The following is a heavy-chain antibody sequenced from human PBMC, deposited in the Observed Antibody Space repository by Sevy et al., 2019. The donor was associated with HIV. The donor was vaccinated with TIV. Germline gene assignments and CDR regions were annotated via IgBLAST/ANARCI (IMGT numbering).Heavy chain of an antibody. CDR1: GFTFSSYW. V-gene: IGHV3-74*01. Sequence: GGSLRLSCAASGFTFSSYWMHWVRQAPGKGLVWVSRINSDGSSTSYADSVKGRFTISRDKAKNTLYLQMNSLRAEDTAVYYCARGGYYYDSSGYPAEYFQHWGQGTLVTVSS. CDR3: ARGGYYYDSSGYPAEYFQH. J-gene: IGHJ1*01. CDR2: INSDGSST. D-gene: IGHD3-22*01.